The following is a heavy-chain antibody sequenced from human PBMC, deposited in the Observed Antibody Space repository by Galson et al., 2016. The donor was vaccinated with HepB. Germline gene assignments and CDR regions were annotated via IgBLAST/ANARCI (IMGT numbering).Heavy chain of an antibody. D-gene: IGHD5/OR15-5a*01. CDR3: TLLRIHWHPDY. J-gene: IGHJ4*02. Sequence: SLRLSCAASGSTRSDDWMHWVRQAPGKGLVYVASINTDGTAIGYADSVKGRFTISRDNAKNTVYLQMNSLRVEDTAVYYCTLLRIHWHPDYWGQGTLVTVS. CDR2: INTDGTAI. V-gene: IGHV3-74*01. CDR1: GSTRSDDW.